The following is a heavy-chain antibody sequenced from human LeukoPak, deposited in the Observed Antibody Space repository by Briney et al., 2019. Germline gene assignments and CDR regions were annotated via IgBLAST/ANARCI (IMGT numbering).Heavy chain of an antibody. CDR1: GDSISTYY. CDR2: IYYRVTS. CDR3: ARAVGGDGSGSL. D-gene: IGHD3-10*01. Sequence: SEALSLTCTVSGDSISTYYWSWIRQPPGKGLEWIGYIYYRVTSDYNPSLKSRVTMSVDMSTRQISLKLSSVTAADTAVYYCARAVGGDGSGSLWGPGTLVTVSS. J-gene: IGHJ4*02. V-gene: IGHV4-59*01.